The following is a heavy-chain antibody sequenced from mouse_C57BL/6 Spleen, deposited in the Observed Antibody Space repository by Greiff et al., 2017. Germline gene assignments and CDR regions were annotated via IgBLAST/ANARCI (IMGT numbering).Heavy chain of an antibody. CDR2: IYPSDSET. CDR1: GYTFTSYW. CDR3: ARRGNPLDY. V-gene: IGHV1-61*01. J-gene: IGHJ2*01. Sequence: QVQLQQPGAELVRPGSSVKLSCKASGYTFTSYWLDWVKQRPGQGLEWIGNIYPSDSETHYNQKFKDKATLTVDKSSSTAYMQLSSLTSEDSAVYYCARRGNPLDYWGQGTTLTVSS. D-gene: IGHD2-1*01.